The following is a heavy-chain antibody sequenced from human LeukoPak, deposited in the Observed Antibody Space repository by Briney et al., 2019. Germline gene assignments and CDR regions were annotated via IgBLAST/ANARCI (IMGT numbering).Heavy chain of an antibody. Sequence: GGSLRLSCAASGFTFSSYGMSWVRQAPGKGLEWVAVISYDGSNKYYADSVKGRFTISRDNSKNTLYLQMNGLRVEDTAVYYCARRAGAYSHPYDYWGQGTLVTVSS. J-gene: IGHJ4*02. CDR2: ISYDGSNK. D-gene: IGHD4/OR15-4a*01. CDR1: GFTFSSYG. V-gene: IGHV3-30*03. CDR3: ARRAGAYSHPYDY.